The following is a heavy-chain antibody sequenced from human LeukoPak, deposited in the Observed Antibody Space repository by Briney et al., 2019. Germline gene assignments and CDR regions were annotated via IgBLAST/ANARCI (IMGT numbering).Heavy chain of an antibody. Sequence: GGSLRLSCAASGFTFSSCSMNWVRQAPGKGLEWVSSISSSSSYIYYADSVKGRFTISRDNAKNSLYLQMNSLRAEDTAVYYCARVSGYYYDSSGLRYYFDYWGQGTLVTVSS. CDR3: ARVSGYYYDSSGLRYYFDY. D-gene: IGHD3-22*01. V-gene: IGHV3-21*01. CDR1: GFTFSSCS. CDR2: ISSSSSYI. J-gene: IGHJ4*02.